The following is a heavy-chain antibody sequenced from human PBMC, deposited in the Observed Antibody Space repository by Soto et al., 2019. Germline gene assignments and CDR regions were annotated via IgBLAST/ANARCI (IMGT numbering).Heavy chain of an antibody. V-gene: IGHV1-69*01. D-gene: IGHD2-15*01. CDR2: IIPIFGTA. CDR1: GGTFSSYA. Sequence: QVQLVQSGAELKKPGSSVKVSCKASGGTFSSYAISSVRQAPGQGREWMGGIIPIFGTANYARKFQGRVTITADESTSTASMELSSLRSEDTAVYYCASPPLLVAARSEYFQHWGQGTLVTVSS. J-gene: IGHJ1*01. CDR3: ASPPLLVAARSEYFQH.